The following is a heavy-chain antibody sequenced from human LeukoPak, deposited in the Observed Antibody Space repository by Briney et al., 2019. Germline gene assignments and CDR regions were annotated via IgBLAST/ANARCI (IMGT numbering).Heavy chain of an antibody. CDR2: TYYRSKWYN. V-gene: IGHV6-1*01. Sequence: SQTLSLTCAISGDSVSSNSAAWNWPRQSPSRGLEWLARTYYRSKWYNDYAVSVKIRITINPDTSKNQFSLQLNSVTPEDTAVYYCALDNWNEGYFDYWGQGTLVTVSS. CDR3: ALDNWNEGYFDY. D-gene: IGHD1-1*01. J-gene: IGHJ4*02. CDR1: GDSVSSNSAA.